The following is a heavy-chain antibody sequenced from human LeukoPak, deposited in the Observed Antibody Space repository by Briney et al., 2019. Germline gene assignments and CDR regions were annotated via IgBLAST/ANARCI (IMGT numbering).Heavy chain of an antibody. CDR3: ARDGPSVYFDY. CDR1: GASINSGAYY. CDR2: IYTSGST. Sequence: SETLSLTCTVSGASINSGAYYWTWIRQPAGKGLEWIGRIYTSGSTNDNPSLKSRVTISLDTPKNQFSLKLDSVTAADTAVYYCARDGPSVYFDYWGQGALVTVSS. V-gene: IGHV4-61*02. J-gene: IGHJ4*02.